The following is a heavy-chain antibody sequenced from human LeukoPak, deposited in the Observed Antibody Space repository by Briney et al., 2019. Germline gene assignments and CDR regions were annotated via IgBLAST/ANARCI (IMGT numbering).Heavy chain of an antibody. J-gene: IGHJ5*02. D-gene: IGHD4-17*01. CDR1: GGSISSSNW. CDR2: IYHSGNT. V-gene: IGHV4-4*02. Sequence: SETLSLTCAVSGGSISSSNWWSWVRQPPGKGLEWIGEIYHSGNTNYNPSLKSRVTISVDKSKNQFSLSMTSVTAADTAIYYCARDRGTVTTLRYNWFDPWGQGTLVTVSS. CDR3: ARDRGTVTTLRYNWFDP.